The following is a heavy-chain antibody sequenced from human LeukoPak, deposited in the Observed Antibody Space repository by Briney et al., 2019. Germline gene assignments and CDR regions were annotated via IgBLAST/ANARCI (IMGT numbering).Heavy chain of an antibody. CDR2: ISSSGSTI. D-gene: IGHD1-7*01. CDR1: GFTFSSYE. J-gene: IGHJ5*02. Sequence: PGGSLRLSCAASGFTFSSYEMNWVRQAPGKGLEWVSYISSSGSTIYYADSVKGRFTISRDNAKNSLYLQMNSLRAEDTAISYCAREGTSITGTRRGFDTWGQRTLVTVSS. CDR3: AREGTSITGTRRGFDT. V-gene: IGHV3-48*03.